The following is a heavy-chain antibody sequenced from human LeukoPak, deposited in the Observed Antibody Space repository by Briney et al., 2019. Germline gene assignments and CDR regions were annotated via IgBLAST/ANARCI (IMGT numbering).Heavy chain of an antibody. CDR3: ARVRGIAVAGTRQKSNWFDP. Sequence: ASVKVSCKASGYTFTGYYMHWVRQAPGQGLEWMGWINPNSGGTNYAQKFQGGVTMTRDTSISTAYMELSRLRSDDTAVYYCARVRGIAVAGTRQKSNWFDPWGQGTLVTVSS. D-gene: IGHD6-19*01. J-gene: IGHJ5*02. CDR1: GYTFTGYY. V-gene: IGHV1-2*02. CDR2: INPNSGGT.